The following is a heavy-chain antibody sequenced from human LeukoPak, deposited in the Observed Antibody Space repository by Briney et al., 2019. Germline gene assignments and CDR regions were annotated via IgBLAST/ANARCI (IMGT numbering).Heavy chain of an antibody. CDR2: ISSSGSDK. V-gene: IGHV3-48*03. J-gene: IGHJ3*02. CDR1: GFPFSDHE. CDR3: ARDAFDI. Sequence: PGGSLRLSCAASGFPFSDHEMNWVRQAPGKGLEWVSYISSSGSDKYYPDSVKGRFTISRDNAKNSLYLQMNSLRAEDTAVYYCARDAFDIWGQGTMVTVSS.